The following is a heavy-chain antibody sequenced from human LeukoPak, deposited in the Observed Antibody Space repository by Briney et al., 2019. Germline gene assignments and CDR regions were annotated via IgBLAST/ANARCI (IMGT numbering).Heavy chain of an antibody. J-gene: IGHJ3*02. CDR2: INYTGST. CDR1: GGSLRSTSNY. V-gene: IGHV4-39*07. Sequence: SETLSLTCTVSGGSLRSTSNYWAWIRQAPGRGPEWIGIINYTGSTYYNPSLGSRVTMSVDTSKSQFSLKLDSVTAADTAVYFCARDPIRGKDAFDIWGQGTQVTVSS. CDR3: ARDPIRGKDAFDI. D-gene: IGHD3-10*01.